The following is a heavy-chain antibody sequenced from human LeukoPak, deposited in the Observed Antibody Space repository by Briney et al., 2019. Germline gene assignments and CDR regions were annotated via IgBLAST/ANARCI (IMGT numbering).Heavy chain of an antibody. J-gene: IGHJ4*02. D-gene: IGHD6-13*01. Sequence: QPGGSLRPPCVASGLTFGSFGMNWVRQPPGKGLEWVSGITGSGDTTFFADSGKGRFTISRDNSKNTLYLQMHSLRAEDTAVYYCVKDYGTIAAAANPLFDYWGQGALVTVSS. V-gene: IGHV3-23*01. CDR1: GLTFGSFG. CDR3: VKDYGTIAAAANPLFDY. CDR2: ITGSGDTT.